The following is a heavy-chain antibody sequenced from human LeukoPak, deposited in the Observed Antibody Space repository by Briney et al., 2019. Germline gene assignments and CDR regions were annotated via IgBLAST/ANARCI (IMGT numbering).Heavy chain of an antibody. Sequence: PGGSLRLSCAASGFTFSSYPVHWVRQAPGKGLEWVAVISSDGSNKYYADSVKGRFTISRDNAKNTLYLQMNSLRAEDTAVYFCARDRQYGVDYWGQGTLVTVSS. J-gene: IGHJ4*02. CDR2: ISSDGSNK. CDR3: ARDRQYGVDY. D-gene: IGHD4/OR15-4a*01. V-gene: IGHV3-30*04. CDR1: GFTFSSYP.